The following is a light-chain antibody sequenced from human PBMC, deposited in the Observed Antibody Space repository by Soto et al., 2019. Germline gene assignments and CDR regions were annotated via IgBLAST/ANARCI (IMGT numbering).Light chain of an antibody. CDR1: SSGLGGYNY. Sequence: QSVLTQPASVSGSPGQSITISCTGTSSGLGGYNYVSWYQQHPGKAPKLMIYDVSNRPSGVSNRFSGSKSGNTASLTISGLQAEDEADYYCSSYTSSHVVFGGGTKLTVL. CDR3: SSYTSSHVV. J-gene: IGLJ2*01. V-gene: IGLV2-14*03. CDR2: DVS.